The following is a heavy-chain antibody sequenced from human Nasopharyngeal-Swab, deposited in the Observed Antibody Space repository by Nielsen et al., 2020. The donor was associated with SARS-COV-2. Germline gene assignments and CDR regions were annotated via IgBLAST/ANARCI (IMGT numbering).Heavy chain of an antibody. D-gene: IGHD2-2*01. CDR1: GFTFSDHY. CDR2: ISSSGSTI. Sequence: GESLKISCAASGFTFSDHYMNWIRQAPGKGLEWVSYISSSGSTIYYADSVKGRFTISRDNAKNSLYLQMNSLRAEDTAVYHCARGRGYCSSTSCPPVAFDIWGQGTKVTVSP. J-gene: IGHJ3*02. CDR3: ARGRGYCSSTSCPPVAFDI. V-gene: IGHV3-11*01.